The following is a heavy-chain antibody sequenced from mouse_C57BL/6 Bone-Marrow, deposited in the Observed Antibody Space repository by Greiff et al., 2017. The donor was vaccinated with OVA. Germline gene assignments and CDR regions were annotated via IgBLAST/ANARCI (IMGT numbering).Heavy chain of an antibody. CDR2: SRNKANDYTT. V-gene: IGHV7-1*01. CDR3: AREAFTTVVAGDWYFDV. D-gene: IGHD1-1*01. Sequence: EVQVVESGGGLVKPGGSLKLSCAASGFTFSDFYMEWVRQAPGKGLEWIAASRNKANDYTTEYSASVKGRFIVSRDTSQSILYLQMNALRAEDTAIYYCAREAFTTVVAGDWYFDVWGTGTTVTVSS. CDR1: GFTFSDFY. J-gene: IGHJ1*03.